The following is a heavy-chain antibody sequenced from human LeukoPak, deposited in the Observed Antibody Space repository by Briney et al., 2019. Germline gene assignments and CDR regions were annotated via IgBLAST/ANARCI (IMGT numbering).Heavy chain of an antibody. J-gene: IGHJ4*02. D-gene: IGHD3-16*02. V-gene: IGHV4-34*01. CDR1: GGSFSGYY. Sequence: SETLSLTCAVYGGSFSGYYWSWIRQPPGKGLEWIGEINHSGSTNYNPSLKSRVTISVDTSKNQFSLKLSSVTAADTAVYYCARGRGYVWGSYSYTEYGYWGQGTLVTVSS. CDR2: INHSGST. CDR3: ARGRGYVWGSYSYTEYGY.